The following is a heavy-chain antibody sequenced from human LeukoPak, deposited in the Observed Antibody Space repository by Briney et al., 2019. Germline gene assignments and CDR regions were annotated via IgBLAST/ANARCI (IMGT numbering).Heavy chain of an antibody. D-gene: IGHD3-3*01. CDR2: IDTVGSTT. J-gene: IGHJ5*02. CDR1: GFTFSAYW. CDR3: ARVRSGSDDWVDP. Sequence: GGSLRLSCAASGFTFSAYWMHWVRQAPGKGLVWVSRIDTVGSTTTYADSVKGRFTISRDNAKNTLHPQMSSLTADDTGVYYCARVRSGSDDWVDPWGQGTLVTVSS. V-gene: IGHV3-74*03.